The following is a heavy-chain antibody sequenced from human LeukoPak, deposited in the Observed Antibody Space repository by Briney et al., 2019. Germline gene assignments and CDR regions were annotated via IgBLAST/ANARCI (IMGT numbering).Heavy chain of an antibody. D-gene: IGHD3-22*01. V-gene: IGHV4-61*02. Sequence: SETLSLTCTVSSGSISSGDYYWNWIRQPAGKGLEWIGRIYTSGTTNYNPSLNSRVTISLDTPKNQFSLKLSSVTAADTAVYYCASIYYYDSAPFDPWGQGTLVTVSS. CDR1: SGSISSGDYY. CDR2: IYTSGTT. CDR3: ASIYYYDSAPFDP. J-gene: IGHJ5*02.